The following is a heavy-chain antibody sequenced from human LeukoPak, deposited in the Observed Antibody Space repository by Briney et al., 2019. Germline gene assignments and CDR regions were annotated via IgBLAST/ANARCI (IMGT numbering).Heavy chain of an antibody. CDR2: INPNGGGT. CDR3: ARGYRTVGAIEYFQH. CDR1: GYTFTGYY. Sequence: GASVKVSCKASGYTFTGYYMHWVRQAPGQGLEWMGRINPNGGGTNYAQKFQGRVTMTRDTSISTAYMELSRLRSDDTAVYYCARGYRTVGAIEYFQHWGQGTLVTVSS. D-gene: IGHD1-26*01. J-gene: IGHJ1*01. V-gene: IGHV1-2*06.